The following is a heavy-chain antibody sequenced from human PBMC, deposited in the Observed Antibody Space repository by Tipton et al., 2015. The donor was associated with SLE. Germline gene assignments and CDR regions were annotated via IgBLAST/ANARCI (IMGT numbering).Heavy chain of an antibody. CDR2: INHSGST. D-gene: IGHD6-25*01. V-gene: IGHV4-34*01. CDR3: ARQADLNWFDP. Sequence: TLSLTCAVYGGSFSGYYWSWIRQPPGKGLEWIGEINHSGSTNYNPSLKSRVTISVDTSKNQFSLKLSSVTAADTAVYYCARQADLNWFDPWGQGTLVTVSS. J-gene: IGHJ5*02. CDR1: GGSFSGYY.